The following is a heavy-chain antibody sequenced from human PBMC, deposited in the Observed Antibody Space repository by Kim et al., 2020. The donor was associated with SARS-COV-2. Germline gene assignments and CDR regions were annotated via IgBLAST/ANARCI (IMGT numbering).Heavy chain of an antibody. Sequence: GGSLRLSCAASGLTFSSYSMNWVRQAPGKGLEWVSSISSSSSYIYYADSVKGRFTISRDNAKNSLYLQMNSLRAEDTAVYYCARGYYDFWSGLDYYYYGMDVWGQGTTVTVSS. V-gene: IGHV3-21*01. CDR1: GLTFSSYS. CDR2: ISSSSSYI. D-gene: IGHD3-3*01. CDR3: ARGYYDFWSGLDYYYYGMDV. J-gene: IGHJ6*02.